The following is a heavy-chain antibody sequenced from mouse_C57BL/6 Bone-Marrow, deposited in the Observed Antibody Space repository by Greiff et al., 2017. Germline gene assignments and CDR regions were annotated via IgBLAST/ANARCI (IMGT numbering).Heavy chain of an antibody. D-gene: IGHD2-3*01. J-gene: IGHJ4*01. CDR2: INPNNGGT. CDR3: ARDGYYPYAMDY. V-gene: IGHV1-26*01. Sequence: VQLQQSGPELVKPGASVKISCKASGYTFTDYYMNWVKQSLGKSLEWIGDINPNNGGTSYNQKFKGKATLTVDKSSSTAYMELRSLTSEDSAVYYCARDGYYPYAMDYWGQGTSVTVSS. CDR1: GYTFTDYY.